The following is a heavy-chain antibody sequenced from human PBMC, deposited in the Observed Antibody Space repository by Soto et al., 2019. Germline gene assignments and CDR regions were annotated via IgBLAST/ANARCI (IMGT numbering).Heavy chain of an antibody. J-gene: IGHJ5*02. CDR1: GGTFSSYA. V-gene: IGHV1-69*19. CDR3: ARVIGIAAAGFGWFDP. Sequence: QVQLVQSGAEVKKPGSSVKVSCKASGGTFSSYAISWVRQAPGQGLEWMGGIIPIFGTANYAQKSQGRVTITADESTSTAYMELSSLRSEDTAVYYCARVIGIAAAGFGWFDPWGQGTLVTVSS. D-gene: IGHD6-13*01. CDR2: IIPIFGTA.